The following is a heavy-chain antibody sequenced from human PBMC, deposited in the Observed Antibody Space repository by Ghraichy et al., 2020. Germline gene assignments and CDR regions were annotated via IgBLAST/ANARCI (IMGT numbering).Heavy chain of an antibody. CDR1: GGTFSSYA. CDR3: ARARVTSIAGGYFYYALDA. J-gene: IGHJ6*02. CDR2: IIPMFGTP. V-gene: IGHV1-69*06. Sequence: SVKVSCKASGGTFSSYAINWVRQAPGQGLEWMGWIIPMFGTPNSAQKFQGRVTITADISTSTAFLELSRLRSEDTAVYFCARARVTSIAGGYFYYALDAWGQGTTVTVSS. D-gene: IGHD6-13*01.